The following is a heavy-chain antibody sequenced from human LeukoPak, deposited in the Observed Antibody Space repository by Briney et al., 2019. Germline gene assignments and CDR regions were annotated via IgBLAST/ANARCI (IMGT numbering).Heavy chain of an antibody. CDR3: TSGAGWLIDY. Sequence: SETLSLTCAVYGGSFSGYYWSWIRQPPGKGLEWIGYFHNSGTSTYNPSLKSRVTISADTSKNQFSLKLNSLTTADTAVYCCTSGAGWLIDYWGQGILVTVSS. J-gene: IGHJ4*02. V-gene: IGHV4-59*01. CDR2: FHNSGTS. CDR1: GGSFSGYY. D-gene: IGHD3-16*01.